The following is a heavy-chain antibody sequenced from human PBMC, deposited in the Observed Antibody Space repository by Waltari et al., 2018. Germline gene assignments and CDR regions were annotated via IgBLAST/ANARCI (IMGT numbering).Heavy chain of an antibody. CDR1: GFTFSRSW. CDR2: INNDGTTT. Sequence: EVQLVESGGGLVQPGGSLRLSCAASGFTFSRSWMHWARQAPGMGLVWVSRINNDGTTTIYADSVKGRFTISRDNAENTLYLQMNSLRAEDTAVYYCVRIYFESSGHKLSWGQGTLVTVSS. V-gene: IGHV3-74*01. D-gene: IGHD3-22*01. CDR3: VRIYFESSGHKLS. J-gene: IGHJ5*02.